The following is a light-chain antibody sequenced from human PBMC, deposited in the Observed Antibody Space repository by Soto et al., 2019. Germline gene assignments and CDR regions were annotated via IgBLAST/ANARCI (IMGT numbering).Light chain of an antibody. CDR2: KAS. CDR3: HQYSRFPRT. J-gene: IGKJ1*01. V-gene: IGKV1-5*03. CDR1: QTISSW. Sequence: DVQLTQSPSSLSVFVGDSVTVTCRASQTISSWLAWYQQKPGKAPKLLIYKASSLQSGVPSRFSGSGSGTEFTLTITGLQPDDFATYYCHQYSRFPRTFGQGTKVDIK.